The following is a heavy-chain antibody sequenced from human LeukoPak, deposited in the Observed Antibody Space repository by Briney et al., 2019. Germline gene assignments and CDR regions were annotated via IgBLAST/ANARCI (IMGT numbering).Heavy chain of an antibody. J-gene: IGHJ4*02. V-gene: IGHV3-30*02. Sequence: GGSLRLSCAASGFTFSSYGMHWVRQAPGKGLEWVAFIRYDGSNKYYADSVKGRFTITRDNSKNTLYLQMNSLRAEDTAVYYCAKDNDYMAFWSGPIIYWGQGTLVTVSS. CDR2: IRYDGSNK. CDR3: AKDNDYMAFWSGPIIY. CDR1: GFTFSSYG. D-gene: IGHD3-3*01.